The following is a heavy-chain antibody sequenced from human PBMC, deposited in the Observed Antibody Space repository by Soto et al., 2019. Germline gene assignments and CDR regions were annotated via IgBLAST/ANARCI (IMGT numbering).Heavy chain of an antibody. CDR1: GFTVSSSY. D-gene: IGHD3-10*01. J-gene: IGHJ5*02. Sequence: EVQLVESGGGLVQPGGSLRLSCAASGFTVSSSYMNWVRQAPGKGLEWVSLIYSAGSTHYADSVKGRFTISRDTSKNTLYLQMNSLRDEDTAVYYCARDRSSGSYYGGLDPWGQGNLVTVSS. CDR2: IYSAGST. CDR3: ARDRSSGSYYGGLDP. V-gene: IGHV3-66*01.